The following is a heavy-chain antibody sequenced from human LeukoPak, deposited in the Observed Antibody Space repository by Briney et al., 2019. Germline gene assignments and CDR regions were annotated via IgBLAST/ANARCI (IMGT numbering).Heavy chain of an antibody. V-gene: IGHV1-69*05. D-gene: IGHD6-19*01. CDR1: GGTFSSYA. CDR3: ARVAVAGRGAFDY. Sequence: VASVQVSCKASGGTFSSYAISWVRQAPGQGLEWMGGIIPIFGTANYAQKFQGRVTITTDESTSTAYMELSSLRSEDTAVYYCARVAVAGRGAFDYWGQGTLVTVSS. J-gene: IGHJ4*02. CDR2: IIPIFGTA.